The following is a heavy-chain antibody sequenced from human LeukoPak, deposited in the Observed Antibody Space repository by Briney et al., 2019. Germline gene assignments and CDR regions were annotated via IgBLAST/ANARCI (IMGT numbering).Heavy chain of an antibody. J-gene: IGHJ4*02. V-gene: IGHV3-21*01. D-gene: IGHD3-3*01. CDR3: ARAAVGDDFGDFDY. Sequence: GGSLRLSCAASGFTFSSYSMNWVRQAPGKGLEWVSSISSSSSYVYYADSVKGRFTISRDNAKNSLYLQMNSLRAEDTAVYYCARAAVGDDFGDFDYWGQGTLVTVSS. CDR1: GFTFSSYS. CDR2: ISSSSSYV.